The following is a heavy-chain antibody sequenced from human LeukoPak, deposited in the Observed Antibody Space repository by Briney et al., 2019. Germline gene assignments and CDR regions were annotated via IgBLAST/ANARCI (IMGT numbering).Heavy chain of an antibody. CDR1: GFTFSSYW. J-gene: IGHJ4*02. CDR2: INSDGSST. CDR3: ASVYSSSSSAPPDY. V-gene: IGHV3-74*01. Sequence: PGGSLRLSCAASGFTFSSYWMRWARQVPGKGLVWVSRINSDGSSTSYADSVKGRFTISRDNAKNTLYLQMDSLRAEDTAVYYCASVYSSSSSAPPDYWGQGTLVTDSS. D-gene: IGHD6-6*01.